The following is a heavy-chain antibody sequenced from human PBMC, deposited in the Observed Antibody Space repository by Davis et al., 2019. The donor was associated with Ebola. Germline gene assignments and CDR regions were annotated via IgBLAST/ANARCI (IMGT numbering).Heavy chain of an antibody. CDR3: VREGGRYYDSSGYVFDI. CDR2: INPITGGT. J-gene: IGHJ3*02. Sequence: ASVKVSCKASGYRFTSYYMHWVRQAPGQGLEWMGIINPITGGTSYAQNFQVRVNMTRDTSTSTVYMELSSLRFEDTAVYYCVREGGRYYDSSGYVFDIWGQGTMVKVSS. CDR1: GYRFTSYY. D-gene: IGHD3-22*01. V-gene: IGHV1-46*01.